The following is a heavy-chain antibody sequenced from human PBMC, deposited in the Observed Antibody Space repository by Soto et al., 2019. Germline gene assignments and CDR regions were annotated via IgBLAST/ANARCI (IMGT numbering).Heavy chain of an antibody. V-gene: IGHV3-23*01. CDR2: ISGSGGST. CDR1: VFTFSSYA. D-gene: IGHD3-10*01. CDR3: AKDSSITMVRGVITYYYYGMDV. J-gene: IGHJ6*02. Sequence: WWSLRLSCSASVFTFSSYAMSWFRQAPGKGLEWVSAISGSGGSTYYADSVKGRFTISRDNSKNTLYLQMNSLRAEDTAVYYCAKDSSITMVRGVITYYYYGMDVWGQGTTVTVSS.